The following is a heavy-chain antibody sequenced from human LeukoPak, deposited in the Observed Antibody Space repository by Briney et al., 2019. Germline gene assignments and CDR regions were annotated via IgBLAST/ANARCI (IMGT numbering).Heavy chain of an antibody. CDR3: ASPARGGYCSGGSCYPPDY. D-gene: IGHD2-15*01. V-gene: IGHV3-11*01. J-gene: IGHJ4*02. Sequence: GGSLRLSCAASGFTFSDYYMSWIRQAPGKGLEWVSYISSSGSTIYYADSVKGRFTISRDNAKNSLYLQMNSLRAEDTAVYYCASPARGGYCSGGSCYPPDYWGQGPWSPSPQ. CDR2: ISSSGSTI. CDR1: GFTFSDYY.